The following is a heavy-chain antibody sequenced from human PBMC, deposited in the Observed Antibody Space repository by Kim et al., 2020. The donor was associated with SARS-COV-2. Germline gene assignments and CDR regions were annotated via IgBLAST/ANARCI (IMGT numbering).Heavy chain of an antibody. J-gene: IGHJ6*02. CDR3: ARDGESGRYWANYYYYGMDV. D-gene: IGHD1-26*01. Sequence: RFTISRDNAKNSLYLQMNSLRAEDTAVYYCARDGESGRYWANYYYYGMDVWGQGTTVTVSS. V-gene: IGHV3-7*04.